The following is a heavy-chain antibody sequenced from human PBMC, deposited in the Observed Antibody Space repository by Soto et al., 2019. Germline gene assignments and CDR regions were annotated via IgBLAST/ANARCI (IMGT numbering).Heavy chain of an antibody. CDR2: IYYSGST. CDR1: GGSISSSSYY. J-gene: IGHJ4*02. Sequence: QLQLQESGPGLVKPSETLSLTCTVSGGSISSSSYYWGWIRQPPGKGLEWIGSIYYSGSTFYSSSLRSRVTILVDTSKYQFALRVSSVTAADTAVYYCAREYSSAPDYWGQGTQVTVSS. V-gene: IGHV4-39*02. D-gene: IGHD6-25*01. CDR3: AREYSSAPDY.